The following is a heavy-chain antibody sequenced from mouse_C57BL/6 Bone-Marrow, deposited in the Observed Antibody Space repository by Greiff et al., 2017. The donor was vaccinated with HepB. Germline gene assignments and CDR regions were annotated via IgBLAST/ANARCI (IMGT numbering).Heavy chain of an antibody. CDR2: ISSGSSTI. CDR1: GFTFSDYG. Sequence: EVMLVESGGGLVKPGGSLKLSCAASGFTFSDYGMHWVRQAPEKGLEWVAYISSGSSTIYYADTVKGRFTFSRDHTKNTLFLQMTSLRSEDTAMYYCARPSYYSNYGGFAYWGQGTLVTVSA. J-gene: IGHJ3*01. CDR3: ARPSYYSNYGGFAY. V-gene: IGHV5-17*01. D-gene: IGHD2-5*01.